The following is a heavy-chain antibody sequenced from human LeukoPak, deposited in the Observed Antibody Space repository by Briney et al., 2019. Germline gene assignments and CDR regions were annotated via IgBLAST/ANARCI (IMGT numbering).Heavy chain of an antibody. V-gene: IGHV1-69*06. Sequence: SVKVSCKASGGTFSSYAISWVRQAPGQGLEWMGGIIPIFGTANYAQKFQGRVTITADKSASTAYMELSSLRSEDTAVYYCARDGGYYDSVWGSYRFDYWGQGTLVTVSS. J-gene: IGHJ4*02. CDR3: ARDGGYYDSVWGSYRFDY. CDR2: IIPIFGTA. D-gene: IGHD3-16*02. CDR1: GGTFSSYA.